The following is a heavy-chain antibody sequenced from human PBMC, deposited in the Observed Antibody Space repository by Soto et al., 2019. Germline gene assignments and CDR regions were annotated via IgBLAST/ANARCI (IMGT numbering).Heavy chain of an antibody. D-gene: IGHD2-15*01. J-gene: IGHJ5*02. V-gene: IGHV4-30-4*08. Sequence: SETLSLTCTVSGGSISSGGYYWSWIRQHPGKGLEWIGYIYYSGITYYNPSLKSRFIISVDTSKNQFSLKLSSVTAADTAVYYCARSGSLLSYFDPWGQGTLVTVSS. CDR3: ARSGSLLSYFDP. CDR1: GGSISSGGYY. CDR2: IYYSGIT.